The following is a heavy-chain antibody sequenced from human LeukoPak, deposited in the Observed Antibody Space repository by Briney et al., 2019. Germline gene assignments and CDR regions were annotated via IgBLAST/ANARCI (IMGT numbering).Heavy chain of an antibody. CDR1: GFTFSSYG. CDR3: AKSGEGSSSSWYSSLGYYYYYMDV. Sequence: GGSLRLSCAASGFTFSSYGMHWVREAPGKGLEWVAFIRYDGSNKYYADSVKGRFTISRGNSKNTLYLQMNSLRAEDTAVYYCAKSGEGSSSSWYSSLGYYYYYMDVWGKGTTVTISS. V-gene: IGHV3-30*02. J-gene: IGHJ6*03. CDR2: IRYDGSNK. D-gene: IGHD6-13*01.